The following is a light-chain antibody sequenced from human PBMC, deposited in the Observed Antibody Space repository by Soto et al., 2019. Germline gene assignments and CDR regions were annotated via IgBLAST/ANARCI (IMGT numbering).Light chain of an antibody. CDR1: SSDVGGYNY. CDR3: SSYAGSNNLPL. J-gene: IGLJ3*02. V-gene: IGLV2-8*01. Sequence: QSALTQPPSASGSPGQSVTISCTGTSSDVGGYNYVSWYQQHPGKAPKLMLYEVIKRPSGVPDRFSGSKSGNTASLTVSGLQAEDEADYFCSSYAGSNNLPLFGGGTKLTVL. CDR2: EVI.